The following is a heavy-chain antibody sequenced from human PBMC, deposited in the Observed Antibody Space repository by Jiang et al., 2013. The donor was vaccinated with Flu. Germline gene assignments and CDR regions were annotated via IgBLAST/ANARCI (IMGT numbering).Heavy chain of an antibody. CDR1: GFTFSSYG. J-gene: IGHJ6*02. Sequence: GRSLRLSCAASGFTFSSYGMHWVRQAPGKGLEWVAVISYDGSNKYYADSVKGRFTISRDNSKNTLYLQMNSLRAEDTAVYYCAKAGYSSSWSGMDVWGQGTTVTVSS. CDR2: ISYDGSNK. CDR3: AKAGYSSSWSGMDV. D-gene: IGHD6-13*01. V-gene: IGHV3-30*18.